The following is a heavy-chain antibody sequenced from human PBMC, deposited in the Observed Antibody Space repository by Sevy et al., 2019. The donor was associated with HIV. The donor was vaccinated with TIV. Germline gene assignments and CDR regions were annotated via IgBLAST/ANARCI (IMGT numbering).Heavy chain of an antibody. CDR3: ASLNGWRGGPTPNGSVSNWFDP. Sequence: GGSLRLSCAASGFTFSSYAMHWVRQAPGKGLEWVAVISYDGSNKYYADSVKGRFTISRDNSKNTLYLQMNSLRAEDTAVYYCASLNGWRGGPTPNGSVSNWFDPWGQGTLVTVSS. D-gene: IGHD3-10*01. CDR2: ISYDGSNK. CDR1: GFTFSSYA. J-gene: IGHJ5*02. V-gene: IGHV3-30-3*01.